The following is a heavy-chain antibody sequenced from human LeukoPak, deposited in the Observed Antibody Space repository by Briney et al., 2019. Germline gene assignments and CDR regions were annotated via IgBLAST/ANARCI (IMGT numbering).Heavy chain of an antibody. CDR2: IYYSGST. D-gene: IGHD3-22*01. J-gene: IGHJ4*02. V-gene: IGHV4-39*07. CDR3: AREGGGLWLLMEDDY. CDR1: GGSISSSSYY. Sequence: SETLSLTCTVSGGSISSSSYYWGWIRQPPGKGLEWIGSIYYSGSTYYNPSLKSRVTISVDTSKNQFSLKLRSVTAADTAVYYCAREGGGLWLLMEDDYWGQGTLVTVSS.